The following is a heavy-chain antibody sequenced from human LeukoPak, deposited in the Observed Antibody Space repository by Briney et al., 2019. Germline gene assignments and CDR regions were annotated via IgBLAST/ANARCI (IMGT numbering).Heavy chain of an antibody. CDR2: INPNSGGT. D-gene: IGHD2-15*01. V-gene: IGHV1-2*02. CDR3: ARDRYYSGSYSDY. Sequence: GASVKVSCKASGYTFTDYYLHWVRQAPGQGLEWMGWINPNSGGTNFAQKFQGRVTMTRDTSISTAYMELRRLRSDDTAVYYCARDRYYSGSYSDYWGQGTLVTVSS. J-gene: IGHJ4*02. CDR1: GYTFTDYY.